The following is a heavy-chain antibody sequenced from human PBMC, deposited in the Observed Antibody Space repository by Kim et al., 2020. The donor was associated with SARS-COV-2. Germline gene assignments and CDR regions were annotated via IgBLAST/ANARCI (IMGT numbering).Heavy chain of an antibody. V-gene: IGHV4-39*01. D-gene: IGHD6-13*01. Sequence: SETLSLTCTVSGGSISSSSYYWGWIRQPPGKGLEWIGSIYYSGSTYYNPSLKSRVTISVDTSKNQFSLKLSSVTAADTAVYYCARLPYSSSWFYQSDYWGQGTLVTVSS. J-gene: IGHJ4*02. CDR1: GGSISSSSYY. CDR3: ARLPYSSSWFYQSDY. CDR2: IYYSGST.